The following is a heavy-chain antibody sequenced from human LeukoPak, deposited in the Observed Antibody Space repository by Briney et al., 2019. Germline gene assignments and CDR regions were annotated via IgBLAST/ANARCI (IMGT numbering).Heavy chain of an antibody. V-gene: IGHV3-30*18. CDR1: GFTFSSYA. J-gene: IGHJ4*02. D-gene: IGHD2-21*02. CDR3: AKVAKGNIVVVTALDY. Sequence: GRSLRLSCGASGFTFSSYAMHWVRQAPGKGLEWVAIISYDGSNKFYADSVKGRFTISRDNSKNTLYLQMNSLGPEDTAMYYCAKVAKGNIVVVTALDYWGPGTLVTLSS. CDR2: ISYDGSNK.